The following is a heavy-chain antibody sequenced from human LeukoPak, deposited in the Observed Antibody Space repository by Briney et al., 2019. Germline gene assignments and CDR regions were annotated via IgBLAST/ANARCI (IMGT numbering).Heavy chain of an antibody. Sequence: GGSLRLSCAASGFTFSSYSMNWIRQAPGKGLEWVSSISSSTSYIYYADSVKGRFTISKDNAKNSLYLQMNSLRAEDTAVYYCAKAGGSTVSHSDYWGQGTLVTVSS. J-gene: IGHJ4*02. CDR1: GFTFSSYS. CDR2: ISSSTSYI. V-gene: IGHV3-21*01. D-gene: IGHD4-17*01. CDR3: AKAGGSTVSHSDY.